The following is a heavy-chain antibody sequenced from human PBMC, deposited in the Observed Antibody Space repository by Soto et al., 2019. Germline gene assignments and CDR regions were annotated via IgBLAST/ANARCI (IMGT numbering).Heavy chain of an antibody. D-gene: IGHD2-8*02. CDR3: ARQASYWHGGGGWFDP. J-gene: IGHJ5*02. CDR2: IGTQHDT. V-gene: IGHV3-13*01. Sequence: GSLRLSCAASGFTFSAYDMHWVRQATVKGLEWVAAIGTQHDTYYPDSVKGRFTISRENAKNSLYLQMSSLTAGDTAVYYCARQASYWHGGGGWFDPWGQGTLVTVSS. CDR1: GFTFSAYD.